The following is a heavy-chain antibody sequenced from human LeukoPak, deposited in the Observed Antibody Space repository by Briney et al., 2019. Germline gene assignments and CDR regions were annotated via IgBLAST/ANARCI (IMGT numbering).Heavy chain of an antibody. CDR3: VRAGFRYGFDY. Sequence: PGGSLRLSCAASGFTFSDHYMEWVRQAPGKGLEWGGRIRNKANSYTTEYAASVKGRFTISRDDSKNSLYLQMNSLKTEDTAVYYCVRAGFRYGFDYWGQGTLVTVSS. V-gene: IGHV3-72*01. CDR2: IRNKANSYTT. D-gene: IGHD5-18*01. CDR1: GFTFSDHY. J-gene: IGHJ4*02.